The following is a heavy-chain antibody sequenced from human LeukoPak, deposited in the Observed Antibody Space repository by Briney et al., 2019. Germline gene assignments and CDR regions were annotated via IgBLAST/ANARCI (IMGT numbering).Heavy chain of an antibody. D-gene: IGHD3-10*01. Sequence: PGGSLRLSCAASGFTFSSYGMHWVRQAPGKGLEWVAFIRYDGSNKYYADSVKGRFTISRDNSKNTLYLQMNSLRAEDTAVYYCAKDQTKMGALWFGELLYFDYWGRGTLVTVSS. CDR3: AKDQTKMGALWFGELLYFDY. CDR1: GFTFSSYG. V-gene: IGHV3-30*02. CDR2: IRYDGSNK. J-gene: IGHJ4*02.